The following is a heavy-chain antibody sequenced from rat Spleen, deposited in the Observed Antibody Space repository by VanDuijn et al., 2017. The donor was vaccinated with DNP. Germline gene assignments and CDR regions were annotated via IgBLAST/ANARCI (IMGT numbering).Heavy chain of an antibody. CDR3: TIHTTGITDYWYFDF. V-gene: IGHV2-1*01. D-gene: IGHD1-9*01. J-gene: IGHJ1*01. Sequence: QVQLKESGPGLVQPSQTLSLTCTVSGFSLTSNSVHWVRQPPGKGLEWVGAIWSGGSTDYNSALKSRLSISRDTSKSQVFLKMNSLQTEDTAIYFCTIHTTGITDYWYFDFWGPGTMVTVSS. CDR1: GFSLTSNS. CDR2: IWSGGST.